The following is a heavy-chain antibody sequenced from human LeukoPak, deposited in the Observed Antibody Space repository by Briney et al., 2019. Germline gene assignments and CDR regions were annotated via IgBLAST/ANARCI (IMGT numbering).Heavy chain of an antibody. D-gene: IGHD2-21*02. CDR2: IYYSGST. CDR1: GGSISSYY. Sequence: MSSETLSLTCTVSGGSISSYYWSWIRQPPGKGLEWIGYIYYSGSTNYNPSLKSRVTISVDTSKNQFPLKLSSVTAADTAVYYCARGHGYCGGDCRAEWFDPWGQGTLVTVSS. V-gene: IGHV4-59*01. J-gene: IGHJ5*02. CDR3: ARGHGYCGGDCRAEWFDP.